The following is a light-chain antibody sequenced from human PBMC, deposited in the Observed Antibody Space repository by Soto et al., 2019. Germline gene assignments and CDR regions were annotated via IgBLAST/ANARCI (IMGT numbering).Light chain of an antibody. CDR3: CSYAGSRTFV. CDR2: EDS. Sequence: QSALTQPASVSGSPEQSITISCTGTSSDVGAYNLVSWYQQHPGKAPRLIIYEDSKRPSGISPRFSGSKSDNTASLTISGLRAEDEAHYHCCSYAGSRTFVFGGGTKVTGL. J-gene: IGLJ3*02. V-gene: IGLV2-23*01. CDR1: SSDVGAYNL.